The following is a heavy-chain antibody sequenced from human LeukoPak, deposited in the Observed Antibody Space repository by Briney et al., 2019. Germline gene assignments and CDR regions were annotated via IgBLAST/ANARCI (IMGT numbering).Heavy chain of an antibody. CDR3: ARGTTTYYFDY. D-gene: IGHD1-1*01. V-gene: IGHV4-34*01. J-gene: IGHJ4*02. Sequence: SETLSLTCAVYGGSFSGYYWSWIRQPPGKGLEWIGEINHSGSTNYNPSLKSRVTISVDTSKNQFSLKLSSVTAADTAVYYCARGTTTYYFDYWGQGTLVTVSS. CDR1: GGSFSGYY. CDR2: INHSGST.